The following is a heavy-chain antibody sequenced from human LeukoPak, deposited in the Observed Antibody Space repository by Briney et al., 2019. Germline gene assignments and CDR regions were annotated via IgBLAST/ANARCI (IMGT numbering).Heavy chain of an antibody. CDR2: ISVYNGNT. CDR3: ARVWLGELYYWFDP. Sequence: ASVKVSCKASGYTFTSYGISWVRQAPGQGLEWMGWISVYNGNTNYAQKLQGRVTMTTDTSTSTAYMEPRSLRSDDTAVYYCARVWLGELYYWFDPWGQGTLVTVSS. D-gene: IGHD3-10*01. J-gene: IGHJ5*02. CDR1: GYTFTSYG. V-gene: IGHV1-18*01.